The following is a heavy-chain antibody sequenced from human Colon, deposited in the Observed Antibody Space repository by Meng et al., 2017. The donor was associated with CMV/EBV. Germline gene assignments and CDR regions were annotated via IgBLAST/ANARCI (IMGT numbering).Heavy chain of an antibody. V-gene: IGHV1-2*02. Sequence: ASVKVSCQVSGYTFTGYYIHWVRQAPGQGLEWMGWLNPNSGATNYARKFQGRVSMTRDTSISTAYMELSSLRSDDTAHYYCAREGNLESSGFSFDHWGQGPLVTVSS. J-gene: IGHJ4*02. CDR1: GYTFTGYY. CDR2: LNPNSGAT. D-gene: IGHD3-22*01. CDR3: AREGNLESSGFSFDH.